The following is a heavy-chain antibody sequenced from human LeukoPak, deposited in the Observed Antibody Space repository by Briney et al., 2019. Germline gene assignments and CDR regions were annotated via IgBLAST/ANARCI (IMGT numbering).Heavy chain of an antibody. CDR2: ISSNGGST. Sequence: PGGSLRLSCAASGFTFSSYAMHWVRQAPGKGPEYVSAISSNGGSTSYANSVKGRFTISRDNPKNTLYLQMNSLRAEDTAVYYCARDDYGEPFDYWGQGTLVTVSS. V-gene: IGHV3-64*01. D-gene: IGHD4-17*01. CDR3: ARDDYGEPFDY. J-gene: IGHJ4*02. CDR1: GFTFSSYA.